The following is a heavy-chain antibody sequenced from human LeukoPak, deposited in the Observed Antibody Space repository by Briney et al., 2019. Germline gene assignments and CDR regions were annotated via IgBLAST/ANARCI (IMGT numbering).Heavy chain of an antibody. D-gene: IGHD6-13*01. V-gene: IGHV3-21*01. CDR3: AKVEPMFSNSWSNFYGMDL. CDR2: ISSRSTYI. Sequence: GGSLGLSCAASGLTFSSYSMNWVRQAPGQGLEWVSSISSRSTYIYYADSVKGRFTISRDNAKNSLYLQMNSLRAEDTAVYYCAKVEPMFSNSWSNFYGMDLWARGTTVTVSS. J-gene: IGHJ6*02. CDR1: GLTFSSYS.